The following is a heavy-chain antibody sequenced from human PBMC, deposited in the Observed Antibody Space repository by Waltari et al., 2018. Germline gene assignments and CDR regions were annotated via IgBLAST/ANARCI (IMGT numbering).Heavy chain of an antibody. CDR2: IYAGDSDT. Sequence: EVQLVQSGAEVKKSGESLRISCKGSGYSFTSYWIAWVRQMPGKGLEWMGVIYAGDSDTRYSPSFQGQVTFSVDKSISTAYLQWSSLKASDTAMYFCARRNEVRRGNWFDPWGQGTLVTVSS. CDR3: ARRNEVRRGNWFDP. CDR1: GYSFTSYW. J-gene: IGHJ5*02. V-gene: IGHV5-51*01. D-gene: IGHD1-1*01.